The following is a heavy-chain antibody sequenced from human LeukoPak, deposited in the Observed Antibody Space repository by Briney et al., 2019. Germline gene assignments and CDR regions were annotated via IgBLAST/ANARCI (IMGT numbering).Heavy chain of an antibody. D-gene: IGHD2-2*01. V-gene: IGHV5-51*01. CDR2: IYPGDSDT. CDR3: ARRARGCSSTSCYDDY. Sequence: GESLKISCKGSGYSFTNFWIGWVRQMPGKGLEWMGIIYPGDSDTRYSPSFQGQVTISADKSISTAYVQWSSLKASDTAMYYCARRARGCSSTSCYDDYWGQGTLVTVSS. J-gene: IGHJ4*02. CDR1: GYSFTNFW.